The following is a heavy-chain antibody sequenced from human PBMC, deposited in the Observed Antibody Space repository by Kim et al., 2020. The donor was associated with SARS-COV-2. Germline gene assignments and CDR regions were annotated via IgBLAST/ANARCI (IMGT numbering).Heavy chain of an antibody. D-gene: IGHD1-26*01. CDR1: GGSISSYY. Sequence: SETLSLTCTVSGGSISSYYWSWIRQPPGKGLEWIGYIYYSGSTNYNPSLKSRVTISVDTSKNQFSLKLSSVTAADTAVYYCARGIRGAYYYYGMDVWGQGTTVTVSS. CDR3: ARGIRGAYYYYGMDV. J-gene: IGHJ6*02. V-gene: IGHV4-59*13. CDR2: IYYSGST.